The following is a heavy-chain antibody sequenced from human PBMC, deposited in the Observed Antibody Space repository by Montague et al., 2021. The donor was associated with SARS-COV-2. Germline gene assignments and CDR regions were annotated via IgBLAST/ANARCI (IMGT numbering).Heavy chain of an antibody. V-gene: IGHV4-59*01. CDR3: ARAQNTCFIANCVNYFDV. D-gene: IGHD1-1*01. CDR2: VHYTGST. CDR1: AGSMSGYY. Sequence: SETLSLTCTVSAGSMSGYYWTWIRQSPGKGLEWIGYVHYTGSTKYNPSLKTRVSLSLDTPKNHFSLHLSSVTAADTAIYFCARAQNTCFIANCVNYFDVWGLGALVTVSS. J-gene: IGHJ4*02.